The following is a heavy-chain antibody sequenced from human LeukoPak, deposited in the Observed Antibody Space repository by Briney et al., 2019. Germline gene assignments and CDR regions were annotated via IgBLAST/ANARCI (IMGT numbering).Heavy chain of an antibody. Sequence: SETLSLTCTVSGGSISSSSYYWGWIRQPPGKGLEWIGSIYYSGSTYYNPSLKSRVTISVDTSKNQFSLKLSSVTAADTAVYYCARGPSDNVLRFLEWLSKGAFDIWGQGTTVTVSS. D-gene: IGHD3-3*01. CDR1: GGSISSSSYY. CDR2: IYYSGST. CDR3: ARGPSDNVLRFLEWLSKGAFDI. V-gene: IGHV4-39*07. J-gene: IGHJ3*02.